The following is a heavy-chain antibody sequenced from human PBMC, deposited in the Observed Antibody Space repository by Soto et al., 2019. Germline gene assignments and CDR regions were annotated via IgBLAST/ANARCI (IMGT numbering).Heavy chain of an antibody. CDR2: IGIVADT. J-gene: IGHJ3*02. V-gene: IGHV3-13*01. CDR3: ARSTYCSGSSCYRKAFDI. Sequence: GGSLRLSCAASGFTFSNYDMHWVRQATGKGLEWVSGIGIVADTYYVGSVEGRFTISRENAKNSLYLQMSSLRAGDTAVYYCARSTYCSGSSCYRKAFDIWGQGTMVTVSS. CDR1: GFTFSNYD. D-gene: IGHD2-15*01.